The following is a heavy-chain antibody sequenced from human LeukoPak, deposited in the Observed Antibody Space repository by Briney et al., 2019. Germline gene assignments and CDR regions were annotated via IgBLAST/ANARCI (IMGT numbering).Heavy chain of an antibody. V-gene: IGHV4-34*01. CDR1: GGSFSGYY. CDR3: ARAYYDFWSGRNWFDP. D-gene: IGHD3-3*01. Sequence: SETLSLTCAVYGGSFSGYYWSWIRQPPGKGLEWIGEISHSGSTNYNPSLKSRVTISVDTSKNQFSLKLSSVTAADTAVYYCARAYYDFWSGRNWFDPWGQGTLVTVSS. J-gene: IGHJ5*02. CDR2: ISHSGST.